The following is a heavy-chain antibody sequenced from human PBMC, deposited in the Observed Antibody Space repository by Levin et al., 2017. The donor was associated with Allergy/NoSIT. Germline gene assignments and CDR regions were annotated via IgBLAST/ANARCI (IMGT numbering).Heavy chain of an antibody. CDR2: THYSGST. D-gene: IGHD3-3*01. J-gene: IGHJ3*01. V-gene: IGHV4-39*01. Sequence: NPSETLSLTCTVSGDSITSRSYFWGWIRQPPGTGLEWIGNTHYSGSTHYNSSLESRVTISVDTSKSQISLRLTSVTASDTAVYYCARSGNYAYDAFTFWGQGTMVTVSS. CDR3: ARSGNYAYDAFTF. CDR1: GDSITSRSYF.